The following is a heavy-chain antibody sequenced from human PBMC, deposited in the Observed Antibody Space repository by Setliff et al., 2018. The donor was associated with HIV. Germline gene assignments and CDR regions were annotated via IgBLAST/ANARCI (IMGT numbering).Heavy chain of an antibody. V-gene: IGHV3-30*02. CDR1: GFTFRNYG. Sequence: GGSLRLSCAASGFTFRNYGMHWVRQAPGKGLEWVAFIRLDGSDKFYADSVKGRFTISRDNSKNTLFLQMNRLRSEDTAVYYCAKEDQRVTSVDYWGQGTPVTVSS. D-gene: IGHD2-2*01. CDR3: AKEDQRVTSVDY. J-gene: IGHJ4*02. CDR2: IRLDGSDK.